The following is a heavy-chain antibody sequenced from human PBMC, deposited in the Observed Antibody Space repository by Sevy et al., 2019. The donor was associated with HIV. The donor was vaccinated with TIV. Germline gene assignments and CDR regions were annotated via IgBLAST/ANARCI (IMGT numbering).Heavy chain of an antibody. D-gene: IGHD3-10*01. CDR2: ISYDGSNK. J-gene: IGHJ6*02. CDR3: ARDSSGSSLIYYYYGMDV. CDR1: GFTFSSYA. V-gene: IGHV3-30-3*01. Sequence: GGSLRLSCAASGFTFSSYAMHWVRQAPGKGLEWVAVISYDGSNKYYADSVKGRFTISRDNSKNTLYLQMNSLRAEDTAVYYCARDSSGSSLIYYYYGMDVWGQWTTVTVSS.